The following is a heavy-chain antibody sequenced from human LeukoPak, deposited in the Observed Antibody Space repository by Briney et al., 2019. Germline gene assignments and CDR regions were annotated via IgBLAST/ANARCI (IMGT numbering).Heavy chain of an antibody. J-gene: IGHJ4*02. D-gene: IGHD5-12*01. CDR2: ISGRGTHI. CDR3: ARRPSRTYSGQHDF. Sequence: PGGSLRLSCAASGFTFSDFYIHWVRQAPGKGLEWVSSISGRGTHIYYADSVKGRFTISRDNAENSLYLQMNSLRVDDTAVYYCARRPSRTYSGQHDFWGQGTLVFVSS. CDR1: GFTFSDFY. V-gene: IGHV3-69-1*02.